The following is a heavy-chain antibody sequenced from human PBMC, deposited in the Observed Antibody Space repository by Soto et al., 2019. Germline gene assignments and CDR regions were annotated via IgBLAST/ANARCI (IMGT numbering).Heavy chain of an antibody. CDR3: ARDGSTNSWIDY. V-gene: IGHV3-48*01. CDR1: GLAFSAYR. Sequence: PGGSLRLSCAASGLAFSAYRMNWGRQTPGKGLEWLTYISRRSNNKSYADSVKGRFTISRDNAKGSLYLQMNSLRAEDTAIYYCARDGSTNSWIDYWGQGALVTVSS. D-gene: IGHD2-2*01. J-gene: IGHJ4*02. CDR2: ISRRSNNK.